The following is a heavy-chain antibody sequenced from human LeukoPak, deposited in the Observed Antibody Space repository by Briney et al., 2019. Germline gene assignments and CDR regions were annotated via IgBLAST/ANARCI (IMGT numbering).Heavy chain of an antibody. CDR1: GGSISSGGYY. D-gene: IGHD6-13*01. V-gene: IGHV4-30-2*01. CDR3: ARDRQYSSSHWFDP. CDR2: IYHSGST. Sequence: SQTLSLTFTVSGGSISSGGYYWSWIRQPPGKGLEWIGYIYHSGSTYYNPSLKSRVTISVDRSKNQFSLKLSSVTAADTAVYYCARDRQYSSSHWFDPWGQGTLVTVSS. J-gene: IGHJ5*02.